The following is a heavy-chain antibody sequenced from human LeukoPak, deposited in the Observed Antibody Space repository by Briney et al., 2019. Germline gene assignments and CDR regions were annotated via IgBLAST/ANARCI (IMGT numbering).Heavy chain of an antibody. Sequence: GGSLRLSCAASGFTLSYYWMSWVRQAPGKGLEWVANIQEDGSNRYYVGSVKGRFTISRDNAKNSVYLQMNSLRAEDTAVYYCAXEARGTRAAFDIWGQGTMVTVS. CDR2: IQEDGSNR. CDR3: AXEARGTRAAFDI. J-gene: IGHJ3*02. CDR1: GFTLSYYW. D-gene: IGHD1-1*01. V-gene: IGHV3-7*01.